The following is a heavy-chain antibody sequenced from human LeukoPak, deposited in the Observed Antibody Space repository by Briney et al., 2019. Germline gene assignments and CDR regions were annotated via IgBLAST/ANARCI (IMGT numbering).Heavy chain of an antibody. Sequence: GASVKVSCKASGYTFTSYGISWVRQAPGQGLEWMGWISAYSGNTNYAQKLQGRVTMTTDTSTSTAYMELRSLRSDDTAVYYCARDCYSRALILRRCDMDVWGKGTTVTVSS. D-gene: IGHD4-11*01. CDR3: ARDCYSRALILRRCDMDV. CDR1: GYTFTSYG. CDR2: ISAYSGNT. V-gene: IGHV1-18*01. J-gene: IGHJ6*03.